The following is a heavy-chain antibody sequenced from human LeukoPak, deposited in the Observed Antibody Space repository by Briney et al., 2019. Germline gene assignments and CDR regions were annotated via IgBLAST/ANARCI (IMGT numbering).Heavy chain of an antibody. CDR3: AKEVQVERRKDGFDI. CDR1: GGSINSGGYY. V-gene: IGHV4-31*03. CDR2: IYYSGST. D-gene: IGHD1-1*01. J-gene: IGHJ3*02. Sequence: PSETLSLTCTVSGGSINSGGYYWSWIRQHPGKGLEWIGYIYYSGSTYYNPSLKSRVTISVDTSKNKFSLKLSSVTAADTAVYYCAKEVQVERRKDGFDIWGQGTMVTVSS.